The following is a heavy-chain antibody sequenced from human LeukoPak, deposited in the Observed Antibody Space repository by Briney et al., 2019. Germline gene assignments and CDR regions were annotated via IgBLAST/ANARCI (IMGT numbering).Heavy chain of an antibody. Sequence: GGSLRLSCAVSGFTFSNYWMSWVRQDPGKGLEWVANIKQDESEKHYVDSVKGRFTISRDNAENSLYLQMNSLRAEDTAVYYCARLYSGWSDYWGQGTLVTVS. CDR3: ARLYSGWSDY. J-gene: IGHJ4*02. CDR2: IKQDESEK. V-gene: IGHV3-7*01. CDR1: GFTFSNYW. D-gene: IGHD5-12*01.